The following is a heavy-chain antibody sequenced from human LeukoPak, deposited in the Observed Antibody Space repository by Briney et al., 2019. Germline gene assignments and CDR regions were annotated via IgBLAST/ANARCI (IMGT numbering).Heavy chain of an antibody. J-gene: IGHJ6*03. V-gene: IGHV3-30*02. D-gene: IGHD6-13*01. CDR1: GFTFSSYG. CDR2: IRYDGSNK. Sequence: GGSLRLSCAASGFTFSSYGMHWVRQAPGEGLEWVAFIRYDGSNKYYADSVKGRFTISRDNSKNTLYLQMNSLRAEDTAVYYCAKDLGSSSWYKGYMDVWGKGTTVTVSS. CDR3: AKDLGSSSWYKGYMDV.